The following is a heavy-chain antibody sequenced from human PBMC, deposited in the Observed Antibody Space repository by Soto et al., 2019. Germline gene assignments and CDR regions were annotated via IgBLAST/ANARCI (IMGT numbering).Heavy chain of an antibody. V-gene: IGHV4-39*07. CDR3: AERGGGVYLLDS. Sequence: QLQLQESGPGLVKPSETLSLTCSVSGDSISTSNYYWGWIRQPPGKGLEWIGHLFYSGGPYYNPSLKSRVSISVDTSKNEFSLTLTSITAADTAICFCAERGGGVYLLDSWGQGILVTVSA. CDR1: GDSISTSNYY. D-gene: IGHD4-17*01. J-gene: IGHJ5*01. CDR2: LFYSGGP.